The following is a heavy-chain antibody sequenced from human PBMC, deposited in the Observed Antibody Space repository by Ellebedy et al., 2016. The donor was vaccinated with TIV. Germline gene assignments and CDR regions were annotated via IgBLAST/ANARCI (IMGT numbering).Heavy chain of an antibody. J-gene: IGHJ6*02. D-gene: IGHD1-1*01. CDR3: ARERQYKFYGVDV. CDR1: GGSISSYY. Sequence: MPGGSLRLSCTVSGGSISSYYWNWIRQPPGKGLEWIGYIYLSGTTNYNPSLKSRVTISVDTSKNQFSLKLSSVTAADTAVYYCARERQYKFYGVDVWGQGTTVTVSS. CDR2: IYLSGTT. V-gene: IGHV4-59*01.